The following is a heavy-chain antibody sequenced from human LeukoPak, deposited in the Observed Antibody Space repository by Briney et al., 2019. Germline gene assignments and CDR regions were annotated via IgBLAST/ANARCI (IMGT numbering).Heavy chain of an antibody. CDR1: GGSFSGYY. CDR2: INHSGST. J-gene: IGHJ6*03. V-gene: IGHV4-34*01. D-gene: IGHD3-10*01. CDR3: ARGRPRSTMVRGVTAKPSYYMDV. Sequence: SETLSLTCAVYGGSFSGYYWSWIRQPPGKGLEWIGEINHSGSTNYNPSLKSRVTISVDTSKNQSSLKLSSVTAADTAVYYCARGRPRSTMVRGVTAKPSYYMDVWGKGTTVTVSS.